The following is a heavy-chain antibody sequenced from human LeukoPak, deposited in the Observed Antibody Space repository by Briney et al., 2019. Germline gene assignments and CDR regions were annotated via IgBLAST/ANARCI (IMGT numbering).Heavy chain of an antibody. Sequence: SETLSLTCAVYGGSFSGYYWSWIRQPPGKGLEWIGEINHSGSTNYNPSLKSRVTISVDTSKNQFSLKLSSVTATDTAVYYCARARFLEWHFDYWGQGTLVTVSS. CDR2: INHSGST. D-gene: IGHD3-3*01. V-gene: IGHV4-34*01. CDR1: GGSFSGYY. CDR3: ARARFLEWHFDY. J-gene: IGHJ4*02.